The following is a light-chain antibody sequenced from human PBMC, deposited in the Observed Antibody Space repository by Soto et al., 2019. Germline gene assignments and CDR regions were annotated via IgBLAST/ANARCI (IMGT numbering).Light chain of an antibody. CDR1: QSVSSTY. CDR3: QQYSSSLWT. V-gene: IGKV3-20*01. J-gene: IGKJ1*01. CDR2: ALS. Sequence: EIVLTQSPGTLSLSPGERASLSCRASQSVSSTYLARSQQKPCQAPRLLIYALSTRATAIPDRFSGSGSETDFTLTISRLEPEDFAVYYCQQYSSSLWTFGQATKVEIK.